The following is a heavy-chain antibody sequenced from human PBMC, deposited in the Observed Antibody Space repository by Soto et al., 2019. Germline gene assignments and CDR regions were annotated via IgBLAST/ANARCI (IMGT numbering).Heavy chain of an antibody. D-gene: IGHD4-17*01. CDR2: ISWNSGSI. CDR3: AKGFMTTVTRPFDY. V-gene: IGHV3-9*01. CDR1: GFTFDDYA. J-gene: IGHJ4*02. Sequence: LRLSCAASGFTFDDYAMHWVRQAPGKGLEWVSGISWNSGSIGYADSVKGRFTISRDNAKNSLYLQMNSLRAEDTALYYSAKGFMTTVTRPFDYWGQGTLVTVSS.